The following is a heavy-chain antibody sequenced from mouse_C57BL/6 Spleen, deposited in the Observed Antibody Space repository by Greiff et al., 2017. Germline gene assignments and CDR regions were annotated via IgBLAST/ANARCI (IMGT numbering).Heavy chain of an antibody. CDR3: ARHGDGYSHWYFDV. CDR1: GFTFSSYT. Sequence: EVQVVESGGGLVKPGGSLKLSCVASGFTFSSYTMSWVRQTPEKRLEWVATISGGGGNTYYPDSVKGRFTISRDNAKNTLYLQMSSLRSEDTALYYCARHGDGYSHWYFDVWGTGTTVTVSS. D-gene: IGHD2-3*01. J-gene: IGHJ1*03. V-gene: IGHV5-9*01. CDR2: ISGGGGNT.